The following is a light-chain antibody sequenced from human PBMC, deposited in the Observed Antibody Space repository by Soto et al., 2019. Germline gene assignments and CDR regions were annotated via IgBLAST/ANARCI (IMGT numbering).Light chain of an antibody. CDR3: AAWDGSLNVVL. CDR1: SSNIGSNT. Sequence: QSVLTQPPSASGTPGQRVTIFCSGSSSNIGSNTVNWYQQLPGSAPKLLMYSTNQRPSGVPDRFSGSKSGTSASLAISGLQSEDEADYYCAAWDGSLNVVLFGGGTKVTVL. J-gene: IGLJ2*01. V-gene: IGLV1-44*01. CDR2: STN.